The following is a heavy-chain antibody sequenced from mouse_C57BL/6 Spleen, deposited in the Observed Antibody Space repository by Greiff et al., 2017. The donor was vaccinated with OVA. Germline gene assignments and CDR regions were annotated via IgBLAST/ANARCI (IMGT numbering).Heavy chain of an antibody. J-gene: IGHJ1*03. D-gene: IGHD1-3*01. V-gene: IGHV1-52*01. CDR2: IDPSDSET. CDR1: GYTFTSYW. CDR3: ARRSGNYWYFDV. Sequence: QVQLQQPGAELVRPGSSVKLSCKASGYTFTSYWMHWVKQRPIQGLEWIGNIDPSDSETHYNQKFKDKATLTVDKSSSTAYMQLSSLTSEDSAVYYCARRSGNYWYFDVWGTGTTVTVSS.